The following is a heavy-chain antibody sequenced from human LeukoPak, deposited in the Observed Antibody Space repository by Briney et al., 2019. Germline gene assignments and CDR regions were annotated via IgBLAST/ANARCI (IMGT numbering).Heavy chain of an antibody. D-gene: IGHD4-23*01. CDR3: AKGYGGKFFYFDY. J-gene: IGHJ4*02. V-gene: IGHV3-23*01. Sequence: GGSLRLSCAASGFIFSNYAMSWVRQAPGKGLEWVSTISGSGHVTYFASSVKGRFTIFRDNSKNTLYLEMNSLRAEDTAIYYCAKGYGGKFFYFDYWGQGTLVTVS. CDR1: GFIFSNYA. CDR2: ISGSGHVT.